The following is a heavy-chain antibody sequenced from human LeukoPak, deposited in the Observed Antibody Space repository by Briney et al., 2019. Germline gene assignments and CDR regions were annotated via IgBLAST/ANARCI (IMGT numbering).Heavy chain of an antibody. CDR1: GFTFSSYW. CDR3: ARGRDGYNYDVYFDY. V-gene: IGHV3-74*01. D-gene: IGHD5-24*01. Sequence: GGSLRLSCAASGFTFSSYWMHWVRQAPGKGLVWVSRINSDGSSTSYADSVKGRFTISRDNAKNTLYLQMNSLRAEDTAVYYCARGRDGYNYDVYFDYWGQGTLVTVSS. J-gene: IGHJ4*02. CDR2: INSDGSST.